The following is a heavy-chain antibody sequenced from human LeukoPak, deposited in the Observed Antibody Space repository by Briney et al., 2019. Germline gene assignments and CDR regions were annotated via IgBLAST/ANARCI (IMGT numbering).Heavy chain of an antibody. CDR1: GYTFGSDD. CDR3: ARTHCSSTSCHYYFDY. Sequence: ASVKVSCKASGYTFGSDDINWVRQAPGQGLEWMGWINPNSGGTNYAQKFQGRVTMTRDTSISTAYMELSRLRSDDTAVYYCARTHCSSTSCHYYFDYWGQGTLVTVSS. V-gene: IGHV1-2*02. D-gene: IGHD2-2*01. J-gene: IGHJ4*02. CDR2: INPNSGGT.